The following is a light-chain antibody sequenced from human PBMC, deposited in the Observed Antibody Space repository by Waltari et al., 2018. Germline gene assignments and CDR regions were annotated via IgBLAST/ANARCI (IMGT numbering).Light chain of an antibody. CDR3: CSRTGRDSVI. CDR2: DFK. CDR1: SSDVGAYNY. V-gene: IGLV2-11*01. J-gene: IGLJ2*01. Sequence: QSALTQPRSVSGSPGQSVTISCTGTSSDVGAYNYVTWYQQHPGKAPKLIIYDFKRWPSGVPDRVSGSKSGNTASLTISGLQAEDEADYYCCSRTGRDSVIFGGGTKVTVL.